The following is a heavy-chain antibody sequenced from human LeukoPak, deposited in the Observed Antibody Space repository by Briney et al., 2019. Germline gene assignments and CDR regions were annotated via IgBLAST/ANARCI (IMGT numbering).Heavy chain of an antibody. D-gene: IGHD3-3*01. Sequence: PSQTLSLTCTVSGGSISSGDYYWSWIRQHPGKGLEWIGYIYYSGSTYYNPSLKSRVTISVDTSKNQFSLKLSSVTAADTAVYYCARVAPRYYDFWSGYAYWFDPWGQGTLVTVSS. CDR2: IYYSGST. V-gene: IGHV4-31*03. CDR1: GGSISSGDYY. J-gene: IGHJ5*02. CDR3: ARVAPRYYDFWSGYAYWFDP.